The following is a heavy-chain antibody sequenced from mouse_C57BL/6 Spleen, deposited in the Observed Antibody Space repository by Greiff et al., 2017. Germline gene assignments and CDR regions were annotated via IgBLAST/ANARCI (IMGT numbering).Heavy chain of an antibody. D-gene: IGHD1-1*02. CDR1: GYAFSSYW. CDR3: AKGGHYYAMDY. Sequence: VQLQQSGAELVKPGASVKISCKASGYAFSSYWMNWVKQRPGKGLEWIGQIYPGDGDTTYNGKFKGKATLTADKSSSTAYMQLSSLTSEDSAVYFCAKGGHYYAMDYWGQGTSVTVSS. V-gene: IGHV1-80*01. CDR2: IYPGDGDT. J-gene: IGHJ4*01.